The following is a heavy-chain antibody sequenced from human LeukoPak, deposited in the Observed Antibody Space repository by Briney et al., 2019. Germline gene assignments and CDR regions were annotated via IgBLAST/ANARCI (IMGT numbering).Heavy chain of an antibody. Sequence: PSETLSLTCTVSSGSISTSNYYWGWVRQPPGKALEWIGNIFYSGSTYYSPSLKSRVTISVDTSKNQFSLKLSSVTAADTAVYYCARGGSEVPGGITVTTNYYYYYYMDVWGKGTTVTVSS. J-gene: IGHJ6*03. CDR1: SGSISTSNYY. V-gene: IGHV4-39*07. CDR3: ARGGSEVPGGITVTTNYYYYYYMDV. D-gene: IGHD4-17*01. CDR2: IFYSGST.